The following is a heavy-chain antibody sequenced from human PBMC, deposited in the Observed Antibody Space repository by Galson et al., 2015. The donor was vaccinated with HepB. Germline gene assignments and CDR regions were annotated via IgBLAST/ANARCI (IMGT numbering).Heavy chain of an antibody. V-gene: IGHV3-49*03. CDR3: TRDEDYEYLWGSWFEY. Sequence: SLRLSCAASGFSFGDYAITWFRQAPGKGLEWVGFIRSKGYGATTDYAASVRGRFTISRDDSRSIAYPQMNSLKTEDTAVYYCTRDEDYEYLWGSWFEYWGQGTLATVSS. CDR1: GFSFGDYA. J-gene: IGHJ4*02. D-gene: IGHD3-16*01. CDR2: IRSKGYGATT.